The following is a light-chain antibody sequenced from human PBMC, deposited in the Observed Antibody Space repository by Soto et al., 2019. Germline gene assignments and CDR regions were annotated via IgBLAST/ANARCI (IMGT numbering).Light chain of an antibody. J-gene: IGKJ5*01. Sequence: DIQMTQSPSTLSASVGDKVTITCRASQSISRYLSWYQQKPGRAPKLLISAASTLQSGVPARFSGSGSGTEFTLTIRSLQPEDFAVYLCQQYNNWPSFGQGTRLEIK. CDR2: AAS. CDR3: QQYNNWPS. CDR1: QSISRY. V-gene: IGKV1-5*01.